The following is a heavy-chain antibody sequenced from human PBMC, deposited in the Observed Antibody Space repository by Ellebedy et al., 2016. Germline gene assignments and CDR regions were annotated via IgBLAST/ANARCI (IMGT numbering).Heavy chain of an antibody. J-gene: IGHJ6*02. V-gene: IGHV4-34*01. CDR2: INRSGST. D-gene: IGHD1-1*01. Sequence: SETLSLXCAINGGSFSNYIWTWGRQPPGEGLEWIGEINRSGSTNYNPSLKSRVTISVDTSKNHFSLKVSSVTAADTAVYYCARSTAGGMDVWGQGTTVTVSS. CDR3: ARSTAGGMDV. CDR1: GGSFSNYI.